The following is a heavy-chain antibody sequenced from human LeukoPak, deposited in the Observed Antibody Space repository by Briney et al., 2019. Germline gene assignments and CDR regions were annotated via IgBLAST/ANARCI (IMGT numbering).Heavy chain of an antibody. Sequence: ASVKVSCKASGFTFTSSAVQWVRQARGQRLEWIGWIVVGSGNTNYAQKFQERVTITRDMSTSTAYMELSSLRSEDTAVYYCAALKYFDWLLCSDAFDIWGQGTMVTVSS. V-gene: IGHV1-58*01. D-gene: IGHD3-9*01. CDR1: GFTFTSSA. J-gene: IGHJ3*02. CDR2: IVVGSGNT. CDR3: AALKYFDWLLCSDAFDI.